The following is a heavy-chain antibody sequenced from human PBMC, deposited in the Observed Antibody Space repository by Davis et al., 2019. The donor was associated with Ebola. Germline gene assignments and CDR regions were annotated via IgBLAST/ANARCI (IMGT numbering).Heavy chain of an antibody. CDR2: MNPNSGNT. Sequence: AASVKVSCKASGYTFTSYDINWVRQATGQGLEWMGWMNPNSGNTGYKQKFQGRVTMTRDTSINTAYMELSSLRSEDTAVYYCARKGAMDVWGQGTTVTVSS. CDR1: GYTFTSYD. V-gene: IGHV1-8*01. CDR3: ARKGAMDV. D-gene: IGHD3-16*01. J-gene: IGHJ6*02.